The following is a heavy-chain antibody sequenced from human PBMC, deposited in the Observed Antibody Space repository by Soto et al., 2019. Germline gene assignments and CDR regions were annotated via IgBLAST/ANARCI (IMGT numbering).Heavy chain of an antibody. CDR3: ARTLRDNWNYAECDY. J-gene: IGHJ4*02. Sequence: QVQLQESGPGLVKPSETLSLTCTVSGGSVSSGSYYWSWIRQPPGKGLEWIGYIYYSGSTNYNPSLKSRVTISVDTSKNQFSLKLSSVTAADTAVYYCARTLRDNWNYAECDYWGQGTLVTVSS. D-gene: IGHD1-7*01. CDR1: GGSVSSGSYY. CDR2: IYYSGST. V-gene: IGHV4-61*01.